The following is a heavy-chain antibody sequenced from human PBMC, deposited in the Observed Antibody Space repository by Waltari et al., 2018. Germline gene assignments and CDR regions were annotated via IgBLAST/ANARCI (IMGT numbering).Heavy chain of an antibody. V-gene: IGHV4-39*07. D-gene: IGHD2-15*01. Sequence: QLQLQESGPRLVKPSETLSLTCTVSGGSISHNTYYRGWIRQPPGKGPEWIGSIYYSGSTYYNPSLRSRVTIVVDTSKNQFSLKLTSVPAADTAVYYCARDVVIMENWFDPWGQGTLVTVSS. J-gene: IGHJ5*02. CDR1: GGSISHNTYY. CDR3: ARDVVIMENWFDP. CDR2: IYYSGST.